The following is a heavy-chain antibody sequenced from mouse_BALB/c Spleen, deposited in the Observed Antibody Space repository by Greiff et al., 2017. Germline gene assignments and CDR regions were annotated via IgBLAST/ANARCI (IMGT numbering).Heavy chain of an antibody. D-gene: IGHD2-4*01. CDR2: ISYDGSN. V-gene: IGHV3-6*02. CDR1: GYSITSGYY. J-gene: IGHJ2*01. CDR3: ARESLDYAFDY. Sequence: VQLQQSGPGLVKPSQSLSLTCSVTGYSITSGYYWNWIRQFPGNKLEWMGYISYDGSNNYNPSLKNRISITRDTSKNQFFLKLNSVTTEDTATYYCARESLDYAFDYWGQGTTLTVSS.